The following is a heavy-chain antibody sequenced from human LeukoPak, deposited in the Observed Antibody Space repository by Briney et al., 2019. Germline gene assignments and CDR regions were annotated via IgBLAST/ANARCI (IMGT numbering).Heavy chain of an antibody. CDR1: GYTLTELS. J-gene: IGHJ4*02. CDR3: ATVVYSSGWYTSYYFDY. V-gene: IGHV1-24*01. D-gene: IGHD6-19*01. Sequence: ASVKVSCKVSGYTLTELSMHWVRQAPGKGLEWMGGFDPEDGETIYAQKFQGRVTMTEDTSTDTAYMELSSLRSEDTAVYYCATVVYSSGWYTSYYFDYWGQGTLVTAYS. CDR2: FDPEDGET.